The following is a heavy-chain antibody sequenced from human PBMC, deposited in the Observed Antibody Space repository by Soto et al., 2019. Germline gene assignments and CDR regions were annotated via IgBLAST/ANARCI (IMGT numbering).Heavy chain of an antibody. CDR3: AKDRGIVVVVAASAFDY. V-gene: IGHV3-23*01. CDR2: ISGSGGST. Sequence: EVQLLESGGGLVQPGGSLRLSCAASGFTFSSYAMSWVRQAPGKGLEWVSAISGSGGSTYYADSVKGRFTISRDNSKNTLYLQMNSLRAEDTAVYYCAKDRGIVVVVAASAFDYWGQGTLVTVSS. D-gene: IGHD2-15*01. J-gene: IGHJ4*02. CDR1: GFTFSSYA.